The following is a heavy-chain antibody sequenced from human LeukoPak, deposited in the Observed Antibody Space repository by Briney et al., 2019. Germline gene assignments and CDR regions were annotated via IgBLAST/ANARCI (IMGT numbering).Heavy chain of an antibody. CDR3: VRGGWELDY. V-gene: IGHV3-7*01. J-gene: IGHJ4*02. CDR1: GFSVRDFW. Sequence: PGGSLRLSCAASGFSVRDFWMAWVRQAPGKGLEWVAHIKEDRTADHNVDSVKGRFTISKDDGKNSLHLQMNSLRVEDTAVYYCVRGGWELDYWGQGTLVTVSS. CDR2: IKEDRTAD. D-gene: IGHD4-23*01.